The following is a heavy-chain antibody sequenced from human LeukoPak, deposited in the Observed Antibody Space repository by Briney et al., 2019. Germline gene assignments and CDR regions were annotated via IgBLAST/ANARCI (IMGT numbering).Heavy chain of an antibody. CDR2: ISSSSSYI. CDR3: AVCISKNCANTIDI. V-gene: IGHV3-21*01. D-gene: IGHD1-1*01. Sequence: PGGSLRLSCAASGFTFSSYSMNWVRQAPGKGLEWVSSISSSSSYIYYADSVKGRFTISRDNAKNSLYLQINSLRADDTAVYYCAVCISKNCANTIDIWGHGTTVSVSS. J-gene: IGHJ3*02. CDR1: GFTFSSYS.